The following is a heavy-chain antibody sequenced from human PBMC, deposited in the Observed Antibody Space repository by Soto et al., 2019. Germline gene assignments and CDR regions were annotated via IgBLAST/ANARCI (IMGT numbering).Heavy chain of an antibody. Sequence: QITLKESGPTLVKPTQTLTLTCTFSGFSLNSGGVGVAWIRQPPGKALGWLALIYWDNFKRYSPSLKSRLTITKDTSKNQVVLTMINMDPVDTATYYCAHLTTYYYDSSGYSESRWFDPWGQGTLVTVSS. J-gene: IGHJ5*02. CDR2: IYWDNFK. D-gene: IGHD3-22*01. CDR3: AHLTTYYYDSSGYSESRWFDP. V-gene: IGHV2-5*02. CDR1: GFSLNSGGVG.